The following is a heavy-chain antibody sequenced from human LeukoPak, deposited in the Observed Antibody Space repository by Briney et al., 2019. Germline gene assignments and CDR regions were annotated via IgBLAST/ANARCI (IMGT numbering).Heavy chain of an antibody. CDR1: GGSISSSGYY. D-gene: IGHD3-10*01. CDR2: IYSSGST. Sequence: PSETLSLTCTVSGGSISSSGYYWGWIRQTPGKGLEWIGSIYSSGSTYYNPSLKSRVTISVDTSKNQFSLKLSSVTAADTAVYYCASPTVRGTHYYYMDVWGKGTTVTVSS. V-gene: IGHV4-39*01. J-gene: IGHJ6*03. CDR3: ASPTVRGTHYYYMDV.